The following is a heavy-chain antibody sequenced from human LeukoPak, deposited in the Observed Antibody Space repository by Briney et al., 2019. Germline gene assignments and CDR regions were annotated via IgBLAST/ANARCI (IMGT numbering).Heavy chain of an antibody. D-gene: IGHD3-10*01. V-gene: IGHV1-3*01. J-gene: IGHJ4*02. CDR3: ARESAIANYYGSGSYFGY. CDR1: GYTFTSYA. Sequence: ASVKVSCKASGYTFTSYAMHWVRQAPGQRLEWMEWINAGNGNTKYSQKFQGRVTITRDTSASTAYMELSSLRSEDTAVYYCARESAIANYYGSGSYFGYWGQGTLVTVSS. CDR2: INAGNGNT.